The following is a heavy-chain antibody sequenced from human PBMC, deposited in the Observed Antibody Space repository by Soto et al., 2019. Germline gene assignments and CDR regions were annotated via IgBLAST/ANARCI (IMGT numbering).Heavy chain of an antibody. J-gene: IGHJ4*02. Sequence: EVQLVESGGGLVKPGGSLRLSCAASGFTFSSYSMNWVRQAPGKGLEWVSSISSSSSYIYYADSVKGRFTISRDNAKNSLYLQMNSLRVEDTDVYYCARDSCSSTSCFVDYWGQGTLVTVSS. V-gene: IGHV3-21*01. D-gene: IGHD2-2*01. CDR1: GFTFSSYS. CDR3: ARDSCSSTSCFVDY. CDR2: ISSSSSYI.